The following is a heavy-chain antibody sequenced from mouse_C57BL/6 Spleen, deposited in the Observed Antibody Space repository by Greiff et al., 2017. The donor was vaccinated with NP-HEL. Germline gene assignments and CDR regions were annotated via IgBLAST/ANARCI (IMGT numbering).Heavy chain of an antibody. J-gene: IGHJ2*01. CDR1: GYTFTSYW. D-gene: IGHD1-2*01. CDR3: ARGGTTAPYY. Sequence: QVQLQQSGAELVKPGASVKMSCTASGYTFTSYWITWVKQRPGQGLEWIGDIYPGSGSTNYNEKFKSKATLTVDTSSSTAYMQLSSLTSEDAAVDNCARGGTTAPYYWGQGTTLTVSS. CDR2: IYPGSGST. V-gene: IGHV1-55*01.